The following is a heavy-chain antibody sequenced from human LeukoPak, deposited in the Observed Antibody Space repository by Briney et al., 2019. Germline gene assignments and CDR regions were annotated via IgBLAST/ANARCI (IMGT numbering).Heavy chain of an antibody. D-gene: IGHD3-22*01. V-gene: IGHV4-39*07. Sequence: PSETLSLTCTVSGGSISSSSYYWSWIRQPPGKGLEWIGEINHSGSTNYNPSLKSRVTISVDTSKNQFSLKLSSVTAADTAVYYCARRSAYYDSSGYYVAVFDYWGQGTLVTVSS. CDR3: ARRSAYYDSSGYYVAVFDY. CDR1: GGSISSSSYY. J-gene: IGHJ4*02. CDR2: INHSGST.